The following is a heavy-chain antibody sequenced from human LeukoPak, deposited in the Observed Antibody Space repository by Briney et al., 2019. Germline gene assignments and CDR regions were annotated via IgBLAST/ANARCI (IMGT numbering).Heavy chain of an antibody. CDR3: ARDYVATGSYSSGERVY. CDR2: IIHILGSP. D-gene: IGHD1-26*01. Sequence: GASVKVSCKLSGDTLTNYGISWVRQAPGQGLEWMGRIIHILGSPKYVQKFQGRVTMTTDTSTSTAYMELRSLRSDDTAVYYCARDYVATGSYSSGERVYWGQGTLVTVSS. J-gene: IGHJ4*02. CDR1: GDTLTNYG. V-gene: IGHV1-69*04.